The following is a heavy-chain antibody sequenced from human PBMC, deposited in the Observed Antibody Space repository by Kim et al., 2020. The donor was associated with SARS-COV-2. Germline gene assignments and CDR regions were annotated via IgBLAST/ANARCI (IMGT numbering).Heavy chain of an antibody. CDR1: DDMFDKYG. J-gene: IGHJ5*02. CDR3: AIPSDSRWLYRFDV. Sequence: ASVKVSCKASDDMFDKYGVAWVRQAPGQGPEWVGWISAYDPDPVYSQDLQGRVTMTIDTPANTAYMHLWSLTSEDTAVYFCAIPSDSRWLYRFDVWGQGTQVTVSS. D-gene: IGHD5-12*01. CDR2: ISAYDPDP. V-gene: IGHV1-18*01.